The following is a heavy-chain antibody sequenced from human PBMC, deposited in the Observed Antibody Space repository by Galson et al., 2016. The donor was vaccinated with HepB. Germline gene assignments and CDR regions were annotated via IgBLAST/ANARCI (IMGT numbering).Heavy chain of an antibody. CDR1: GFTVSSNY. J-gene: IGHJ4*02. CDR3: AKDLDIVVVPSAIDY. D-gene: IGHD2-2*01. CDR2: ISGSGDRR. V-gene: IGHV3-23*01. Sequence: SLRLSCAASGFTVSSNYMGWVRQAPGKGLEWVSVISGSGDRRYYADSVKGRFIISRDNSKNTVYLQMNSLRVEDTAVYYCAKDLDIVVVPSAIDYWGQGTLVTVSS.